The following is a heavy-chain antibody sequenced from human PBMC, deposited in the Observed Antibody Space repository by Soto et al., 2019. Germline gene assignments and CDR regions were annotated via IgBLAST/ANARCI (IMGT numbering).Heavy chain of an antibody. CDR2: ISAGGANT. D-gene: IGHD1-20*01. CDR3: AKSITETIYYFDY. CDR1: GFTFRNYA. Sequence: GGSLRLSCAASGFTFRNYAMSWVRQAPGKGLEWVSSISAGGANTYYADSVKGRFTISSDNSKHTLYLQMNSLRAEDTAVYYCAKSITETIYYFDYWGQGTLVTVSS. J-gene: IGHJ4*02. V-gene: IGHV3-23*01.